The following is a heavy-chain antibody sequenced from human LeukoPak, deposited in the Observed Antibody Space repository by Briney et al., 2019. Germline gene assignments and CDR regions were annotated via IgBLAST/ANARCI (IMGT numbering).Heavy chain of an antibody. V-gene: IGHV3-11*04. CDR3: ARQSAWCDPLDY. Sequence: GASLRLSCAASGFTSSDYYMNWIREAPRKALEWLSYIRSRGTTMNNSYSVKGRFTVSRDNAKNSVYLQMNSLRAEDTAVYYCARQSAWCDPLDYWGQGILVTVSS. J-gene: IGHJ4*02. CDR1: GFTSSDYY. D-gene: IGHD6-19*01. CDR2: IRSRGTTM.